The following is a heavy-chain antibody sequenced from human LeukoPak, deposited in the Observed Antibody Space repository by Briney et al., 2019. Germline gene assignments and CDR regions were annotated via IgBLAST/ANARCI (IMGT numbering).Heavy chain of an antibody. CDR1: GFTFSSYW. CDR3: ARCDMTYGMDV. V-gene: IGHV3-7*01. D-gene: IGHD3-9*01. Sequence: GGSLRLSCAASGFTFSSYWMSWVRQAPGKGMEWVANIKQDGSEKYYVDSVKGRFTISRDNAKNSLYLQMNSLRAEDTAVYYWARCDMTYGMDVWGQGTTVTVSS. J-gene: IGHJ6*02. CDR2: IKQDGSEK.